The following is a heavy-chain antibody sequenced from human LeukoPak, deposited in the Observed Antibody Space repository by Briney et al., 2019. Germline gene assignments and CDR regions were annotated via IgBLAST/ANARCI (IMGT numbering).Heavy chain of an antibody. J-gene: IGHJ6*03. CDR2: ISWDGGST. D-gene: IGHD3-16*01. Sequence: TGGSLRLSCAASGFTFDDYTMHWVRQAPGKGLEWVSLISWDGGSTYYADSVKGRFTISRDNSKNTLYLQMNSLRGEDTAVYYCAKDFEDWGYYFYYMDVWGKGTTVTVSS. V-gene: IGHV3-43*01. CDR3: AKDFEDWGYYFYYMDV. CDR1: GFTFDDYT.